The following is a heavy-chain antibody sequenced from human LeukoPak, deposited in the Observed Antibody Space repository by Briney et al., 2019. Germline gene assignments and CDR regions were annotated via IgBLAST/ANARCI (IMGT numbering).Heavy chain of an antibody. V-gene: IGHV3-30-3*01. J-gene: IGHJ5*02. Sequence: PGGSLRLSCAASGFTFRNYVIHWVRQAPGKGLEWVAVTSSDLNVKLYADSVKGRFTISRDNAKNSLYLQMNSLRAEDTAVYYCAREVAGTTINWFDPWGQGTLVTVSS. D-gene: IGHD1-1*01. CDR3: AREVAGTTINWFDP. CDR1: GFTFRNYV. CDR2: TSSDLNVK.